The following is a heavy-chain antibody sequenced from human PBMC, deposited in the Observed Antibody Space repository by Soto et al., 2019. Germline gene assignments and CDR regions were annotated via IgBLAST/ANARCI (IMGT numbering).Heavy chain of an antibody. J-gene: IGHJ4*02. Sequence: EVQLLESGGGLVQPGGSLRLSCAASGFTFSSYAISWVRQAPGKGLEWVSNIVGGGGNTYYADSVKGRFIISRDNSKNTLYLQMNSLRAEDTAVYYCAKWGYGDSFDYWGQGTLVTVSS. CDR3: AKWGYGDSFDY. D-gene: IGHD4-17*01. CDR2: IVGGGGNT. CDR1: GFTFSSYA. V-gene: IGHV3-23*01.